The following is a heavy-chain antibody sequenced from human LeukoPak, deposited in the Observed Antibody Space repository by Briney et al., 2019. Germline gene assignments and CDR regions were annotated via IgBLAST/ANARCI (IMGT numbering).Heavy chain of an antibody. V-gene: IGHV3-21*01. CDR1: GFTFSSYS. D-gene: IGHD6-13*01. CDR2: ISSSSSYI. Sequence: SGGSLRLSCAASGFTFSSYSMNWVRQAPGKGLEWVSSISSSSSYIYYADSVKGRFTISRDNAKNSLYLQMNSLRAEDTAVYYCARGRQQLVSGWGQGTLVTVSS. CDR3: ARGRQQLVSG. J-gene: IGHJ4*02.